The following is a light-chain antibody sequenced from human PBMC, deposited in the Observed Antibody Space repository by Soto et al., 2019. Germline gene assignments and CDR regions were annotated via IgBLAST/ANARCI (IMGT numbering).Light chain of an antibody. CDR1: SSDVGGHNS. J-gene: IGLJ2*01. CDR3: SSYTGSSTVI. CDR2: DVN. Sequence: QSALTQPASVSGSPGQSITISCTGTSSDVGGHNSVSWYQQHPGKAPKFMIYDVNNRPSGVSNRFSGSKSGSTASLTISGLQAEDEADYYCSSYTGSSTVIFGGGTKLTVL. V-gene: IGLV2-14*01.